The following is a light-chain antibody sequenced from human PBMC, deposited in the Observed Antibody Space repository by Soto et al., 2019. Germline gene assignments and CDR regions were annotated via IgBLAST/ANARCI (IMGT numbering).Light chain of an antibody. CDR3: QQLVSYPQ. Sequence: DIQLTQSPSFLSASIGDRVTITCRASQVIGIYLAWYQQKPGKAPNLLISAASTLQRGVPSRFSGSGSGTEFTLTISNLQPEDFATYFCQQLVSYPQFGGGTKVEIK. CDR2: AAS. CDR1: QVIGIY. J-gene: IGKJ4*02. V-gene: IGKV1-9*01.